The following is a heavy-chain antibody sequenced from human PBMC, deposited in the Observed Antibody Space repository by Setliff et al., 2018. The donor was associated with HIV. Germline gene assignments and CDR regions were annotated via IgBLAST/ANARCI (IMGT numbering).Heavy chain of an antibody. CDR2: ISYDGSQT. J-gene: IGHJ4*02. CDR3: ARYSSSSDADY. Sequence: GGSLRLSCEASGFTFRNFAMHWVRQAPGKGLEWVAVISYDGSQTYYADSVKGRFTISRDNAKNSLYLQMNSLRAEDTAVYYCARYSSSSDADYWGQGTLVTVSS. CDR1: GFTFRNFA. D-gene: IGHD6-6*01. V-gene: IGHV3-30*04.